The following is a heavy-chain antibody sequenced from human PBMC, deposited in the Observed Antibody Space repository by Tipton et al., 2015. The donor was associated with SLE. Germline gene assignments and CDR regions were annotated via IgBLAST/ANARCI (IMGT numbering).Heavy chain of an antibody. Sequence: QLVQSGGGVVQPGRSLRLSCAASGFTFSSYAMHWVRQAPGKGLEWVAVISYDGSNKYYADSVKGRFTISRDNSKNTLYLQMNSLRAEDTAVYYCAKVGFGVVKNAFDIWGQGTMVTVSS. D-gene: IGHD3-3*01. CDR1: GFTFSSYA. CDR3: AKVGFGVVKNAFDI. V-gene: IGHV3-30-3*01. J-gene: IGHJ3*02. CDR2: ISYDGSNK.